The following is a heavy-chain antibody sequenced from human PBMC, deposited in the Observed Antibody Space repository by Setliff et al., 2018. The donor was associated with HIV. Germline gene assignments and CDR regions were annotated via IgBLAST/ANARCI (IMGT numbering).Heavy chain of an antibody. Sequence: GGSLRLSCAASGFTFSSYHMDWFRQAPGKGLEWVSYVSSSSSNIYYADAVRGRFIISRDNAKNSLYLQMDSLRGDDTAVYYCASARIPTGRTSTSFDYWGQGTLVTVSS. CDR1: GFTFSSYH. J-gene: IGHJ4*02. D-gene: IGHD2-15*01. V-gene: IGHV3-48*04. CDR2: VSSSSSNI. CDR3: ASARIPTGRTSTSFDY.